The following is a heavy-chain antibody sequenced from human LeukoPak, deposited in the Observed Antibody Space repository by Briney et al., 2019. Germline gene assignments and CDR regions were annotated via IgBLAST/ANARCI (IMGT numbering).Heavy chain of an antibody. CDR1: GGSISSYS. J-gene: IGHJ4*02. Sequence: SETLSLTCTVSGGSISSYSWTWIRQTPGKRLEWIGYISYSGNTNYNPSLKSRVTISVDTSKNQFSLKVNSVTAADTAVYYCARTLGWASSRYPFDGWGQGTLVTVSS. D-gene: IGHD3-16*02. V-gene: IGHV4-59*08. CDR3: ARTLGWASSRYPFDG. CDR2: ISYSGNT.